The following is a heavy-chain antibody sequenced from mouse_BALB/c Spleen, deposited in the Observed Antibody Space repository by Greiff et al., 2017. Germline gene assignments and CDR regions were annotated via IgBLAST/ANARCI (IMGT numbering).Heavy chain of an antibody. D-gene: IGHD2-1*01. V-gene: IGHV1-18*01. CDR3: ARGGMDYGMGAWFAY. CDR2: INPNNGGT. J-gene: IGHJ3*01. Sequence: VQLQQSGPELVKPGASVKIPCKAFGYTFTDYNMDWVKQSHGKSLEWIGDINPNNGGTTYNQKFKGKATLTVDKSSSTAYMELRSLTSDDTAVDYCARGGMDYGMGAWFAYWGQGTLVTVS. CDR1: GYTFTDYN.